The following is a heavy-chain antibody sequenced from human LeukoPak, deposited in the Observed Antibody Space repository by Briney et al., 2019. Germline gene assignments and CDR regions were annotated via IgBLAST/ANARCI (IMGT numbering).Heavy chain of an antibody. CDR2: IKQDGSEK. CDR1: GFTFSSYW. CDR3: ARDVYCSSTNCYNV. J-gene: IGHJ6*04. D-gene: IGHD2-2*02. Sequence: GGSQSLSCAASGFTFSSYWMSWVRQAPGKGLEGVAHIKQDGSEKYYVDSVKGRFTISRDNAKNSLFLQMNSLRAEDTAVYYCARDVYCSSTNCYNVWGKGTTVTVSS. V-gene: IGHV3-7*01.